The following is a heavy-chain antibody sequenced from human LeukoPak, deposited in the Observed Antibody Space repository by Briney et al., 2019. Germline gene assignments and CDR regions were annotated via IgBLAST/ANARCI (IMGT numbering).Heavy chain of an antibody. CDR2: IIPIFGTA. D-gene: IGHD3-22*01. Sequence: SVKVSFKASGGTFSSYAISWVRQAPGQGLEWMGGIIPIFGTANYAQKFQGRVTITADESTSTAYMELSSLRSEDTAVYYCASHYYDSSGYSLDAFDIWGQGTMVTVSS. V-gene: IGHV1-69*13. CDR3: ASHYYDSSGYSLDAFDI. CDR1: GGTFSSYA. J-gene: IGHJ3*02.